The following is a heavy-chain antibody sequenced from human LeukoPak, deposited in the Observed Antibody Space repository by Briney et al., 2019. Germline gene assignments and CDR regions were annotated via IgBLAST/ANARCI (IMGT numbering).Heavy chain of an antibody. CDR3: AKKDVSYFDY. CDR1: GFTFSSYG. J-gene: IGHJ4*02. D-gene: IGHD2-15*01. CDR2: ISSDGSNK. Sequence: GGSLRLSCAASGFTFSSYGMHWVRQAPGKGLEWVAVISSDGSNKYYADSVKGRFTISRDNSKNTLYLQMNSLRADDTAVYYCAKKDVSYFDYWGQGTLVTVSS. V-gene: IGHV3-30*18.